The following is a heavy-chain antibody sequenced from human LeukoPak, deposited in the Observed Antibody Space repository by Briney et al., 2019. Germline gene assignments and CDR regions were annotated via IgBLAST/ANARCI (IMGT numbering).Heavy chain of an antibody. J-gene: IGHJ1*01. V-gene: IGHV3-9*01. CDR3: AKDTSSSWLTAEYFQH. Sequence: GGSLRLSCAASGFTFDDYAMHWVRQAPGKGLEWVSGISWNSGSIGYADSVKGRFTISRDNAKNSLYLQMNSLRAEDTALYYCAKDTSSSWLTAEYFQHWGQGTLVTVSS. D-gene: IGHD6-13*01. CDR1: GFTFDDYA. CDR2: ISWNSGSI.